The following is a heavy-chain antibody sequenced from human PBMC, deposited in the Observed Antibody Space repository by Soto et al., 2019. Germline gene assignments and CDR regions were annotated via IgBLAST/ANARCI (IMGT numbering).Heavy chain of an antibody. CDR2: IRNKSHSYST. V-gene: IGHV3-72*01. D-gene: IGHD1-1*01. CDR3: VRTIKPGTKTSFDY. J-gene: IGHJ4*02. CDR1: GFTFGDHY. Sequence: GGSLRLSCAVSGFTFGDHYIDWVRQAPGKGLEWIGRIRNKSHSYSTAYAASVKGRLTLSRDDSKNSVYLQMNSLKTEDTAVYYCVRTIKPGTKTSFDYWGQGTLVTVSS.